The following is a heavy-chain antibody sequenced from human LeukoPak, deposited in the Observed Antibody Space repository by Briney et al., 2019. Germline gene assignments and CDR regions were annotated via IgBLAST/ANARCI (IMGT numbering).Heavy chain of an antibody. D-gene: IGHD3-9*01. Sequence: SVKVSCKASGGTFSSYAISWVRQAPGQGLEWMGRIIPILGIANYAQKLQGRVTITADKSTSTAYMELGSLRSEDTAVYYCARGPRILRYFDWMPYDYWGQGTLVTVSS. CDR2: IIPILGIA. CDR3: ARGPRILRYFDWMPYDY. J-gene: IGHJ4*02. CDR1: GGTFSSYA. V-gene: IGHV1-69*04.